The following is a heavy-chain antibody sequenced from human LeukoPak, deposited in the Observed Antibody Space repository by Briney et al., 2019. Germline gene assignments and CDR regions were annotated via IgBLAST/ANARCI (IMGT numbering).Heavy chain of an antibody. CDR3: ARRDTSGYYGN. D-gene: IGHD3-22*01. Sequence: SETLSLTCTVSGGSISTYYWSWIRQPPGKGLEWIGYIYSTGRTNYNPSLKSRVTISVDTSKNQFSLELTSVTAADTAVYCCARRDTSGYYGNWGQGTLVTVSS. CDR1: GGSISTYY. V-gene: IGHV4-59*01. CDR2: IYSTGRT. J-gene: IGHJ4*02.